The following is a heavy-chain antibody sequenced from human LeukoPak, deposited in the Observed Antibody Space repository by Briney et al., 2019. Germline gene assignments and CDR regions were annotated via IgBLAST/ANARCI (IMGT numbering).Heavy chain of an antibody. Sequence: ASVKVSCKASRGTFSSYAINWVRQAPGQGLEWMGGIIPIFGTANYAQKFQGRVTITADESTSTAYMELSSLRSEDTAVYYCARVNQLARSSPFDYWGQGTLVTVSS. V-gene: IGHV1-69*13. CDR3: ARVNQLARSSPFDY. D-gene: IGHD2-2*01. J-gene: IGHJ4*02. CDR2: IIPIFGTA. CDR1: RGTFSSYA.